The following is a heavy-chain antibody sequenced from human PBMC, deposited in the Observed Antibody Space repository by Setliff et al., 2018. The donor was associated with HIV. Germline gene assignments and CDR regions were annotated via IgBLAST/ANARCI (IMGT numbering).Heavy chain of an antibody. CDR1: GGSISSGSYY. CDR2: IHASGNT. J-gene: IGHJ3*02. Sequence: KASETLSLTCTVSGGSISSGSYYWSWIRQPAGKGLEWIGHIHASGNTNYNPSLKSRVTISVDTSKKYFSLRLTSVTAADTAVYYCARAIVYGSAFDIWGQGTMVTVSS. V-gene: IGHV4-61*09. CDR3: ARAIVYGSAFDI. D-gene: IGHD6-13*01.